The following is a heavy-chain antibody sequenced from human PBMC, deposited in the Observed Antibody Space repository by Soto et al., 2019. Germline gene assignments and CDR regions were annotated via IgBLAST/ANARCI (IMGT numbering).Heavy chain of an antibody. CDR3: ARDANGDFWFDY. Sequence: GSPRLSCAASGFTVSSNYMSWVRQAPGKGLEWVSVIYSGGSTYYADSVKGRFTISRDNSKNTLYLQMNSLRAEDTAVYYCARDANGDFWFDYWGQGTLVTVSS. CDR2: IYSGGST. V-gene: IGHV3-53*01. D-gene: IGHD3-3*01. J-gene: IGHJ4*02. CDR1: GFTVSSNY.